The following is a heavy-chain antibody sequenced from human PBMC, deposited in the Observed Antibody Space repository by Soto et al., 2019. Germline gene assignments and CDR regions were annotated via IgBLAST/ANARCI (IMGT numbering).Heavy chain of an antibody. CDR1: GFTFSSYW. V-gene: IGHV3-74*01. Sequence: EVQLVESGGGLVQPGGSLRLSCAASGFTFSSYWMHWVRQAPGKGLVWVSRINSDGSSTSYADSVKGRFTISRDNAKNTLYLQMNSLSADATAVYYCVRTSLVVASATREDYWGQGTLGTVSS. CDR3: VRTSLVVASATREDY. D-gene: IGHD2-15*01. CDR2: INSDGSST. J-gene: IGHJ4*02.